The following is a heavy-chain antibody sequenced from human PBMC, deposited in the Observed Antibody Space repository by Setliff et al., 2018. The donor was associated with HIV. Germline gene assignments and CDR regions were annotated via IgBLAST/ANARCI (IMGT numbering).Heavy chain of an antibody. CDR3: ARGTAYYNFWSGYSQDYYYYMDV. CDR2: INHSGST. D-gene: IGHD3-3*01. V-gene: IGHV4-34*01. Sequence: KPSETLSLTCAVYGGPFSGYYWSWIRQSPGKGLEWIGEINHSGSTKYNPSLKSRVTISVDTSKNQFSLKLSSVTAADTAVYYCARGTAYYNFWSGYSQDYYYYMDVWGKGTTVTVSS. CDR1: GGPFSGYY. J-gene: IGHJ6*03.